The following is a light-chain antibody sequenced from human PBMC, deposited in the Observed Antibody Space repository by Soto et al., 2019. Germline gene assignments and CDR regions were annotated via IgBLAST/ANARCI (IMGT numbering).Light chain of an antibody. CDR3: QQYGRSPPIT. CDR1: QSVSSSY. V-gene: IGKV3-20*01. J-gene: IGKJ5*01. Sequence: EIVLTHSPGTLSLSPWERATLSCRASQSVSSSYLAWYQQKPVQAPRLLIYGASSRATGIPDRFSGSGSGTDFTLTISRLEPEDFAVYYCQQYGRSPPITFGQGTRLEIK. CDR2: GAS.